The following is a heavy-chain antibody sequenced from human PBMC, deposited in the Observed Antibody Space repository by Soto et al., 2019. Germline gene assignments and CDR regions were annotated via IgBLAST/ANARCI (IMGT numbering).Heavy chain of an antibody. CDR2: INSDRSST. J-gene: IGHJ4*02. CDR3: ARVGLYSYGYLFDY. D-gene: IGHD5-18*01. CDR1: GFTFSSYW. V-gene: IGHV3-74*01. Sequence: SGGSLRLSCAASGFTFSSYWMHWVRQAPGKGLVWVSRINSDRSSTSYADSVKGRFTISRDNAKNTLYLQMNSLRDEDTAVYYCARVGLYSYGYLFDYWGQGTLVTAPQ.